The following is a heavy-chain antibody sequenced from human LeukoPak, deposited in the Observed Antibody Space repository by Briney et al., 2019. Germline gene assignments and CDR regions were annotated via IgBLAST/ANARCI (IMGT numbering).Heavy chain of an antibody. CDR1: GYTFTSYG. CDR2: INPSDGSI. V-gene: IGHV1-46*01. Sequence: ASVKVSCKASGYTFTSYGISWVRQAPGQGLEWMGIINPSDGSISYAQKFQGRVTVTRDTSTSTVYMELRSLRSEDTAVYYCATAPTMMGYYFDYWGQGTLVTVSS. J-gene: IGHJ4*02. CDR3: ATAPTMMGYYFDY. D-gene: IGHD3-22*01.